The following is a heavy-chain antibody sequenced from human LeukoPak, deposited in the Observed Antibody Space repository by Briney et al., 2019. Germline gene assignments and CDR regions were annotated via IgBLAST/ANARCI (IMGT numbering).Heavy chain of an antibody. CDR2: IRAYNGNT. D-gene: IGHD2-8*02. Sequence: VASVKVSCKASVYTFTNYGISWVRQAPGQGLEWMGWIRAYNGNTNYEQKVQGRVTMTTDTSTSTAYMELRSLTSDDTAVYYCARASAHWSDYWGQGTLVTVSS. V-gene: IGHV1-18*01. CDR3: ARASAHWSDY. J-gene: IGHJ4*02. CDR1: VYTFTNYG.